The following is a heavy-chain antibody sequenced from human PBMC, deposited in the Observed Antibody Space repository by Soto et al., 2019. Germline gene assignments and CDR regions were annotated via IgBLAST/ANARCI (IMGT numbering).Heavy chain of an antibody. V-gene: IGHV1-8*01. D-gene: IGHD1-1*01. CDR3: ARRAETNGWNGFGADKYYFDF. J-gene: IGHJ4*02. CDR2: MNPNTGNS. Sequence: QVQLVQSGAEVRKPGASVKVSCEASGYTFTSYDIYWVRQATGQGLEWMGWMNPNTGNSGYAQKFQGRVTMTSDTSISTANMELSSLRSEDTAVYYCARRAETNGWNGFGADKYYFDFWGQGPLVTVSS. CDR1: GYTFTSYD.